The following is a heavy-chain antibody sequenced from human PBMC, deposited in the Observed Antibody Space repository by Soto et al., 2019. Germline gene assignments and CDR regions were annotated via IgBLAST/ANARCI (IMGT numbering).Heavy chain of an antibody. CDR3: ARLSIAVSTRNY. J-gene: IGHJ4*02. CDR2: IYYSGST. V-gene: IGHV4-39*01. Sequence: PSETLSLTCTVSGGSISSSSYYWGWIRQPPGKGLEWIGSIYYSGSTYYNPSLKSRVTISVDTSKNQFSLKLSSVTAADTAVYYCARLSIAVSTRNYWGQGTLVTVSS. D-gene: IGHD6-19*01. CDR1: GGSISSSSYY.